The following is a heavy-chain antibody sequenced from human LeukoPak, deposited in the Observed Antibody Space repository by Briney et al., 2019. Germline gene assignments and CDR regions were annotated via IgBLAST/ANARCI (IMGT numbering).Heavy chain of an antibody. CDR3: ARDSPDGSGTYYNDSPDY. Sequence: ASVKVSCKASGYTFSSYGISWVRQAPGQGLEWMGWISAYNGNTNYRQKLQGRVTMTTDTFTGTAYMDLRSLRSDDTAMYYCARDSPDGSGTYYNDSPDYWGQGTLVTVSS. J-gene: IGHJ4*02. D-gene: IGHD3-10*01. CDR1: GYTFSSYG. V-gene: IGHV1-18*01. CDR2: ISAYNGNT.